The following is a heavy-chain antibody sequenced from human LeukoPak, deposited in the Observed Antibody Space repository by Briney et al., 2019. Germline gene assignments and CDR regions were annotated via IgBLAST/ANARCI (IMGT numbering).Heavy chain of an antibody. CDR2: IYTSGST. J-gene: IGHJ4*02. D-gene: IGHD3-16*01. V-gene: IGHV4-4*07. Sequence: IYTSGSTNYNPSLKSRVTMSVDTSKNQFSLKLSSVTAADTAVYYCARDGSSAGEYYFDYWGQGTLVTVSS. CDR3: ARDGSSAGEYYFDY.